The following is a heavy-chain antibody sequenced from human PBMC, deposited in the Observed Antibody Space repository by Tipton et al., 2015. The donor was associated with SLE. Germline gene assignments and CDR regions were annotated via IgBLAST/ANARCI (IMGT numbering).Heavy chain of an antibody. CDR3: TTSSGYYLGNY. V-gene: IGHV3-7*02. CDR1: GFTFSSYW. J-gene: IGHJ4*02. Sequence: SLRLSCAASGFTFSSYWMSWVRQAPGKGLEWVANIKQDGSEKYYVDSVKGRFTISRDNAKNSLYLQMNSLRADDTAVYYCTTSSGYYLGNYWGQGTLVTVSS. CDR2: IKQDGSEK. D-gene: IGHD3-22*01.